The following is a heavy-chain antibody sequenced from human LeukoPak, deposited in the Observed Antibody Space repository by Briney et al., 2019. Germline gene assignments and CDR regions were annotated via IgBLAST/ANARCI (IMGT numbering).Heavy chain of an antibody. CDR1: GGSFSGYS. J-gene: IGHJ4*02. CDR2: IYHSGST. CDR3: ARGGDYYGSGSYYFDY. V-gene: IGHV4-30-2*01. D-gene: IGHD3-10*01. Sequence: SSETLSLTCAVYGGSFSGYSWSWIRQPPGKGLEWIGYIYHSGSTYYNPSLKSRVTISVDRSKNQFSLKLSSVTAADTAVYYCARGGDYYGSGSYYFDYWGQGTLVTVSS.